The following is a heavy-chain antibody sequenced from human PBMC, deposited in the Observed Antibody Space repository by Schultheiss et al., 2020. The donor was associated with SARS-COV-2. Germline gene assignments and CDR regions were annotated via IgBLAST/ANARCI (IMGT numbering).Heavy chain of an antibody. D-gene: IGHD6-19*01. V-gene: IGHV3-23*01. CDR3: AKEVRSSGWPLDV. J-gene: IGHJ6*02. Sequence: GESLKISCAASGFTFSNYVMTWVRQAPGKGLEWVSTISGDGSGTYYADSVKGRFTISRDNWENTLYLQMNSLRAEDTAVYYCAKEVRSSGWPLDVWGQGTTVTVSS. CDR1: GFTFSNYV. CDR2: ISGDGSGT.